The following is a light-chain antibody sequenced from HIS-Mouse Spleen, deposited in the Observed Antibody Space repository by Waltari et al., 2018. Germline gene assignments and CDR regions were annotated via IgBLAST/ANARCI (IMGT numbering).Light chain of an antibody. CDR1: QGISSY. Sequence: IQLTQSPSLLSASVGARVTITCRASQGISSYLAWYQQKPGKAPKLLIYAASTLQSGVPSRFSGSGSGTEFTLTISSLQPEDFATYYCQQLNSYPPTFGQGTKVEIK. J-gene: IGKJ1*01. CDR3: QQLNSYPPT. V-gene: IGKV1-9*01. CDR2: AAS.